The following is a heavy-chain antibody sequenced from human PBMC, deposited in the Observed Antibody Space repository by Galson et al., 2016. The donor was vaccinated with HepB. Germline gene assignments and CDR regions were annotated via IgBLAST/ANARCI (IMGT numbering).Heavy chain of an antibody. CDR1: GFTFSRSG. D-gene: IGHD6-19*01. CDR3: AKDPHASGWAACYFDA. J-gene: IGHJ5*02. Sequence: SLRLSCAVSGFTFSRSGMHWVRQAPGKGLEWVAVIWYDGSNRYYADSVQGRFTISRDNSKNTLFLQMNRLRPDDTAVYFCAKDPHASGWAACYFDAWGQGTLVTVSS. CDR2: IWYDGSNR. V-gene: IGHV3-33*06.